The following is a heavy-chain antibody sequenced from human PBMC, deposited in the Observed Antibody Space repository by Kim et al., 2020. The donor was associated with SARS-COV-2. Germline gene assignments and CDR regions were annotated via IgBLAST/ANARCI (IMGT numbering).Heavy chain of an antibody. CDR3: ARGYHRSLPLIYSGSYNQPYYLDS. Sequence: SETLSLTCAVSGASISSGNSFWGWIRQPPGKGLEWIGTMFYSGSTYYNPSLKSRVSISVDTSTTQFSLKLSSVTAADTAVYYCARGYHRSLPLIYSGSYNQPYYLDSWGQGALVTVSS. CDR2: MFYSGST. D-gene: IGHD1-26*01. V-gene: IGHV4-39*07. J-gene: IGHJ4*02. CDR1: GASISSGNSF.